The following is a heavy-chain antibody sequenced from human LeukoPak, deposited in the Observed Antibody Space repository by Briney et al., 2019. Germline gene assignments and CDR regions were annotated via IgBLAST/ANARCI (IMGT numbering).Heavy chain of an antibody. V-gene: IGHV3-30*02. CDR1: GFTFSSYG. Sequence: GGSLRLSCAASGFTFSSYGMHWVRQAPGKGLEWVAFIRYDRSNKYYADSVKGRFTISRDNSKNTLYLQMNSLRAEDTAVYYCAKRAPGYGSGSYYIQPIDYWGQGTLVTVSS. CDR2: IRYDRSNK. CDR3: AKRAPGYGSGSYYIQPIDY. J-gene: IGHJ4*02. D-gene: IGHD3-10*01.